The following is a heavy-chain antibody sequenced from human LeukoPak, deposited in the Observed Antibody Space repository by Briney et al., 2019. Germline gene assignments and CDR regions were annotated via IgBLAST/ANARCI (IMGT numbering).Heavy chain of an antibody. V-gene: IGHV3-30*04. J-gene: IGHJ6*03. CDR1: GFSFSTYA. CDR2: ISYDGSNK. CDR3: AKDRCSNGVGCYYYYMDV. Sequence: GGSLRLSCAASGFSFSTYAMHWVRQAPGKGLEWVAFISYDGSNKYYADSVKGRFTISRDSSKNILYLQMNSLRAEDTAVYYCAKDRCSNGVGCYYYYMDVWGKGTTVTISS. D-gene: IGHD2-8*01.